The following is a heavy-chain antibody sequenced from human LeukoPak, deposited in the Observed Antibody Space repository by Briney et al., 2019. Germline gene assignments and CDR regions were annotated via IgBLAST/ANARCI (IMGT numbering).Heavy chain of an antibody. CDR3: AKRYYYDSSGYPKGNYFDY. Sequence: SETLSLTCAVSGGSFSGYYWSWIRQPPGKGLEWIGEINHSGSTNYNPSLKSRVTISIDTSKNQFSLKLSSVTAADTAEYYCAKRYYYDSSGYPKGNYFDYWGQGTLVTVSS. D-gene: IGHD3-22*01. CDR1: GGSFSGYY. V-gene: IGHV4-34*01. J-gene: IGHJ4*02. CDR2: INHSGST.